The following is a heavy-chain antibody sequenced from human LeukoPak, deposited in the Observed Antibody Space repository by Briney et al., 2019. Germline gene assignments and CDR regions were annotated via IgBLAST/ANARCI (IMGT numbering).Heavy chain of an antibody. Sequence: PGGSLRLSCAASGFAFSTYVMNWVRQAPGKGLEWVSAISGSGGGTYYADSVKGRFTISRDNSKNTLYPQMNSLRAEDTAVYYCAKERIVGAKPPGYWGQGTLVTVSS. D-gene: IGHD1-26*01. J-gene: IGHJ4*02. CDR3: AKERIVGAKPPGY. CDR1: GFAFSTYV. CDR2: ISGSGGGT. V-gene: IGHV3-23*01.